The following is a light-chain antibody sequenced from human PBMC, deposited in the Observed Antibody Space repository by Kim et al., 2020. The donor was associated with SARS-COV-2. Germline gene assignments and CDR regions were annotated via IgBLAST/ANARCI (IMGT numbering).Light chain of an antibody. CDR3: QQNHIART. CDR2: GAS. Sequence: DIQMTQSPSSLSASVGDRVTISCRASQSINTYLNWYQQKPGKAPNLLIYGASNLQSGVPSRFSGSGSGTDFTLTISRLQPEDSATYYCQQNHIARTFGQGTKVDIK. CDR1: QSINTY. V-gene: IGKV1-39*01. J-gene: IGKJ1*01.